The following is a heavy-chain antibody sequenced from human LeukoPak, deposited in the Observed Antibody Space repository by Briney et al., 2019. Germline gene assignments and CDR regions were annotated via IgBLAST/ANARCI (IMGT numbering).Heavy chain of an antibody. D-gene: IGHD3-16*02. CDR3: ARVGASDYDYVWGSYRLFDY. Sequence: ASVKVSCKASGYTFTSYGISCVRQAPGQGLEWMGWISAYNGNTNYAQKLQGRVTMTTDTSTSTAYMELRSLRSDDTAVYYCARVGASDYDYVWGSYRLFDYWGQGTLVTVSS. V-gene: IGHV1-18*01. CDR2: ISAYNGNT. CDR1: GYTFTSYG. J-gene: IGHJ4*02.